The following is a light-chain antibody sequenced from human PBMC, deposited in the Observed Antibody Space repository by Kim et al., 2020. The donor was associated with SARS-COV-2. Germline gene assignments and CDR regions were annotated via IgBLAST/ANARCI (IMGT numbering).Light chain of an antibody. V-gene: IGKV3-20*01. CDR3: QQYGSPWT. CDR2: GAS. CDR1: QSVSSSY. Sequence: LSPGERATLSCRASQSVSSSYLAWYQQKPGQAPRLLIYGASSRATGIPDRFSGSGSGTDFTLTISRLEPEDFAVYYCQQYGSPWTFGQGTKVDIK. J-gene: IGKJ1*01.